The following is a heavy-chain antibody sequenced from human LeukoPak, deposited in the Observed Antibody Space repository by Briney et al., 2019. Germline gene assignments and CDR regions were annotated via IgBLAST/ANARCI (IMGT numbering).Heavy chain of an antibody. CDR3: ARNRVAAAWFDP. CDR1: GGSISSYY. CDR2: IYYSGST. J-gene: IGHJ5*02. D-gene: IGHD2-15*01. Sequence: KSSETLSLTCTVPGGSISSYYWSWIRQPPGKGLEWIGYIYYSGSTNYNPSLKSRVTISVDTSKNQFSLKLSSVTAADTAVYYCARNRVAAAWFDPWGQGTLVTVSS. V-gene: IGHV4-59*01.